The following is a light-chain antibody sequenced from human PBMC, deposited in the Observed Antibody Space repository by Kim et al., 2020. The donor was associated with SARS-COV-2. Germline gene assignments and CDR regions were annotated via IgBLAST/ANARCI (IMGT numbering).Light chain of an antibody. CDR2: QDS. Sequence: VSPGQTASITCSGDKLGDKYACWYQQKPGQSPVLVIYQDSRRPSGIPERFSGSNSGNTATLTISGTQAMDEADYYCQAWDSSNVVFGGGTQLTVL. CDR1: KLGDKY. CDR3: QAWDSSNVV. V-gene: IGLV3-1*01. J-gene: IGLJ2*01.